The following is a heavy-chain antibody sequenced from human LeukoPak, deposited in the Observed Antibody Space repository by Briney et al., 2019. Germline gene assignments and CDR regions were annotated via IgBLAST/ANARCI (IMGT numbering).Heavy chain of an antibody. D-gene: IGHD1-1*01. CDR2: INHNGST. J-gene: IGHJ4*02. V-gene: IGHV4-34*01. CDR1: GGSFSGYY. Sequence: SETLSLTCAVYGGSFSGYYWSWIRQPPGKGLEWIGEINHNGSTNYNPSLKSRVTISVDTSKNQFSLKLSSVTAADTAVYYCAREGKLRGDYYFDYWGQGTLVTVSS. CDR3: AREGKLRGDYYFDY.